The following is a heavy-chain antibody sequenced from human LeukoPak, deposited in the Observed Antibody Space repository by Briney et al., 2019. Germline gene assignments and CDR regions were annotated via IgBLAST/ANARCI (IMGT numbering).Heavy chain of an antibody. CDR1: GFTFSSYA. CDR2: ISSNGGST. V-gene: IGHV3-64*01. D-gene: IGHD1-26*01. CDR3: ARCPPSGSYACLH. J-gene: IGHJ4*02. Sequence: GGSLRLSCAASGFTFSSYAMHWVRQAPGKGLEYVSAISSNGGSTYYANSVKGRFTISRDNSKNTLYLQMGSLRAEDMAVYYCARCPPSGSYACLHWGQGTLVTVSS.